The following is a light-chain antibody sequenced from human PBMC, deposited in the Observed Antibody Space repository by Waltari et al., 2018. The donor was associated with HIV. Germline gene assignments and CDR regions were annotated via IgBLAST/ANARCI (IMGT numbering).Light chain of an antibody. J-gene: IGKJ2*01. V-gene: IGKV1-5*03. CDR2: RAS. Sequence: DLQMTQSPSTLSASVCDRVTLTCRASQSVSSSLAWYQQKLGEAPKLLVYRASTLQSGVPSRFSGTGSGTEFTLTISSLQPDDFATYFCQQYSTYSRTFGQGTKVE. CDR1: QSVSSS. CDR3: QQYSTYSRT.